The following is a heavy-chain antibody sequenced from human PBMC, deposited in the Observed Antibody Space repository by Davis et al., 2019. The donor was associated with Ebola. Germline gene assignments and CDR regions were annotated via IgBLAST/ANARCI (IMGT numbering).Heavy chain of an antibody. CDR1: GFTFSSYN. J-gene: IGHJ4*02. V-gene: IGHV3-30*03. CDR2: ISYDGSNK. Sequence: PGGSLRLSCAASGFTFSSYNMNWVRQAPGKGLEWVAVISYDGSNKYYADSVKGRFTISRDNSKNTLYLQMNSLRAEDTAVYYCARGPTIASGIVYYFDYWGQGTLVTVSS. CDR3: ARGPTIASGIVYYFDY. D-gene: IGHD6-13*01.